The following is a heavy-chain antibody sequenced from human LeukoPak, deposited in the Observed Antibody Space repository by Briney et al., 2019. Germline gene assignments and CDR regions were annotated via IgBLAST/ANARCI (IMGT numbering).Heavy chain of an antibody. D-gene: IGHD3/OR15-3a*01. CDR1: GFTFSSYA. CDR2: ISGSGGST. Sequence: GGSLRLSCAASGFTFSSYAMSWDRQAPGKGLEWVSAISGSGGSTYYADSVKGRFTISRDNSKNTLYLQMNSLRAEDTAVYYCAKGGTPGLDIFDYWGQGTLVTVSS. CDR3: AKGGTPGLDIFDY. J-gene: IGHJ4*02. V-gene: IGHV3-23*01.